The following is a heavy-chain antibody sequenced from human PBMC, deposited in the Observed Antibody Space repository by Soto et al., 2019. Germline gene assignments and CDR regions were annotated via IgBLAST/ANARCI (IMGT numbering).Heavy chain of an antibody. CDR3: ARAVPRGGALMVNRNWFDP. Sequence: SETLSLTCTVSGGSISSGDYYWSWIRQPPGKGLEWIGYIYYSGSTYYNPSLKSRVTISVDTSKNQFSLKLSSVTAADTAVYYCARAVPRGGALMVNRNWFDPWGQGTLVTVSS. CDR1: GGSISSGDYY. J-gene: IGHJ5*02. V-gene: IGHV4-30-4*01. CDR2: IYYSGST. D-gene: IGHD2-8*01.